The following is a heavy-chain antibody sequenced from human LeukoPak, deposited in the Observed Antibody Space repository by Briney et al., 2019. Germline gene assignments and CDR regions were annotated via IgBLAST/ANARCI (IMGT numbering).Heavy chain of an antibody. J-gene: IGHJ4*02. CDR1: HGSISSHY. CDR2: IYYSGST. CDR3: ARDRGSGWYGIGY. D-gene: IGHD6-19*01. Sequence: SETLSLTCTVSHGSISSHYWSWIRQPPGKGLEWIGHIYYSGSTTYNPSLQSRVTISIDTSKNQLSLKLRSVSAADTAVYYCARDRGSGWYGIGYWGQGTLVTVSS. V-gene: IGHV4-59*11.